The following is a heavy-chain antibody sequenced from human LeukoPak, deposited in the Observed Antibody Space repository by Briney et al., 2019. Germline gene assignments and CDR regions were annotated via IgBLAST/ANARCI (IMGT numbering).Heavy chain of an antibody. CDR2: INSDGIRT. CDR3: ARDSFTYCGSTTCNQFDC. V-gene: IGHV3-74*01. D-gene: IGHD2-2*01. J-gene: IGHJ4*02. CDR1: GFTFSSYW. Sequence: GGSLSLSCAASGFTFSSYWMHWVRQAPGKGLVWVSRINSDGIRTSYGDSVKGRFTISRDNAKNTLYLQMNSLRAEDTAVCYCARDSFTYCGSTTCNQFDCWGQGTLVTVSS.